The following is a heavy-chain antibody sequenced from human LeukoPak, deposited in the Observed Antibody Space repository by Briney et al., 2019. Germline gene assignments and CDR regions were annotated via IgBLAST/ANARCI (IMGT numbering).Heavy chain of an antibody. V-gene: IGHV4-39*01. CDR3: ARQNYFDY. CDR1: GASIGGSNYY. CDR2: MYYSGTS. Sequence: ETQSLTCTVSGASIGGSNYYWGWIRQPPGKGLEWIGSMYYSGTSYYNPSLKSRVTISVDTSKNQFSLRLSSVTAADTAVYYCARQNYFDYWGHGILVTVSS. J-gene: IGHJ4*01.